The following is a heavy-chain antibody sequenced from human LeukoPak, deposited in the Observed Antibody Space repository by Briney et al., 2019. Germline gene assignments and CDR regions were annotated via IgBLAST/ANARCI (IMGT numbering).Heavy chain of an antibody. V-gene: IGHV1-18*01. CDR2: ISAHNGNT. CDR1: GYTFTSYG. CDR3: ARVLGSSGWYVGHEYFQH. J-gene: IGHJ1*01. D-gene: IGHD6-19*01. Sequence: ASVKVSCKASGYTFTSYGISWVRQAPGQGLEWMGWISAHNGNTNYAQKLQGRVTMTTDTSTSTAYMELRSLRSDDTAVSYCARVLGSSGWYVGHEYFQHWGQGTLVTVSS.